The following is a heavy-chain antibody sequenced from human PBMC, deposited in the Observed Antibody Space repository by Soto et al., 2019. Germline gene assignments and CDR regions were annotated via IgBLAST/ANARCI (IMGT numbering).Heavy chain of an antibody. CDR3: YFDL. CDR1: GDSISSAGYS. V-gene: IGHV4-39*01. CDR2: IYYSGNT. Sequence: SETLSLTCTVSGDSISSAGYSWGWIRQPPGKGLEYIGTIYYSGNTYYNSSLMSRVTISLDTSKNQFSLKLTSVTAADTAVYYWYFDLWGRGTLVTVSS. J-gene: IGHJ2*01.